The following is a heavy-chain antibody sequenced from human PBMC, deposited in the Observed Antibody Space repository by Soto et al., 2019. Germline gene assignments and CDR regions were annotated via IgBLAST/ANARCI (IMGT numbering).Heavy chain of an antibody. CDR3: AIKVSVSTVRPDLWYFDL. J-gene: IGHJ2*01. D-gene: IGHD4-17*01. V-gene: IGHV3-23*01. Sequence: EVQLLDSGGGLVQPGGSLRLSCAASGFTFSGYALTWVRQAPGKGLEWVSAISGGGDATFYADSVKGRFTISRDNSKNTRYLQRNTLRAQDTAVYYCAIKVSVSTVRPDLWYFDLWGRRTLVTVSS. CDR1: GFTFSGYA. CDR2: ISGGGDAT.